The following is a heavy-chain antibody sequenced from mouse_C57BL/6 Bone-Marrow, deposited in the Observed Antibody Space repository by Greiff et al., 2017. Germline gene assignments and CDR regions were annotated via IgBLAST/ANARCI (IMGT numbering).Heavy chain of an antibody. CDR1: GFTFSSYA. CDR2: ISDGGSYT. Sequence: DVMLVESGGGLVKPGGSLKLSCAASGFTFSSYAMSWVRLTPEKRLEWVATISDGGSYTYYPDNVKGRFTISRDNAKNNLYLQMSHLKSEDTAMYYCARDQRDYGSSPSYAMDYWGQGTSVTVSS. D-gene: IGHD1-1*01. J-gene: IGHJ4*01. V-gene: IGHV5-4*01. CDR3: ARDQRDYGSSPSYAMDY.